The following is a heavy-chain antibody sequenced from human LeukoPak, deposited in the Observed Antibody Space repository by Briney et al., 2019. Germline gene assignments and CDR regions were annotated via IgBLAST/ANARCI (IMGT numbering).Heavy chain of an antibody. V-gene: IGHV1-18*04. J-gene: IGHJ4*02. CDR1: GYTFTSYG. D-gene: IGHD6-19*01. Sequence: ASVKVSCKASGYTFTSYGISWVRQATGQGLEWMGWINPYNGNTNYAQKLQGRVTMTTDTSTSTAYMELRSLRSDDTAVYFFARVGAVAGKRGYFDYWGQGTLVTVSS. CDR3: ARVGAVAGKRGYFDY. CDR2: INPYNGNT.